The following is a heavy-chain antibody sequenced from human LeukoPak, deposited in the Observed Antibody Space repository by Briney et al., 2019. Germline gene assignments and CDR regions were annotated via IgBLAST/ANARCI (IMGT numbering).Heavy chain of an antibody. V-gene: IGHV4-34*01. Sequence: SETLSLTCAVYGGSFSGYYWSWIRQPPGKGLKWIEEINHSGSTNYNPSLKSRVTISVDTSKNQFSLKLSSVTAADTAVYYCARELRYSSSWYPNWFDPWGQGTLVTVSS. D-gene: IGHD6-13*01. CDR1: GGSFSGYY. CDR3: ARELRYSSSWYPNWFDP. J-gene: IGHJ5*02. CDR2: INHSGST.